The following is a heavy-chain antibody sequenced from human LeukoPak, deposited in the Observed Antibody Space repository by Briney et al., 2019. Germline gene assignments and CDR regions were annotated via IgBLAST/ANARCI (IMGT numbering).Heavy chain of an antibody. D-gene: IGHD3-22*01. CDR3: ASESTMTLDY. Sequence: ASVKVSCKTSGYTFTGYYMNWVRQAPGQGLEWMGRINPNSGDTNYAQEFQGRVTMTRDTSISTAYMELSRLRSDDTAVYYCASESTMTLDYWGQGTLVTVSS. V-gene: IGHV1-2*02. J-gene: IGHJ4*02. CDR1: GYTFTGYY. CDR2: INPNSGDT.